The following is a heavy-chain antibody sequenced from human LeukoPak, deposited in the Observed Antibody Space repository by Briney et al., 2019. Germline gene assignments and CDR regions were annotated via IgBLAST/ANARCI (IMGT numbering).Heavy chain of an antibody. CDR3: ARDVGPPRGYCSSTSCFAPLFDP. J-gene: IGHJ5*02. V-gene: IGHV4-38-2*02. D-gene: IGHD2-2*01. CDR1: GYSISSGYY. CDR2: IYHSGST. Sequence: SETLSLTSAVSGYSISSGYYWGWIRQPPGKGLEWIGGIYHSGSTYYNPSLKSRVTISVDTSKNQFSLKLSSVTAADTAVYYCARDVGPPRGYCSSTSCFAPLFDPWGQGTLVTVSS.